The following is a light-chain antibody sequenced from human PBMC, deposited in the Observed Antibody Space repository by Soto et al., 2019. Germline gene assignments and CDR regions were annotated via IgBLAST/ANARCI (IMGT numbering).Light chain of an antibody. V-gene: IGKV3-20*01. J-gene: IGKJ4*01. CDR2: DAS. Sequence: ELVLTQSPDTLSLSPGERATLSCRASQSVRNNYLAWYQQKPGQAPRFLIYDASSRPTGIPDRFSGSGSGTDFTLTISRLEPEDFAVYYCQQYGSSSLTFGGGTKVEIK. CDR3: QQYGSSSLT. CDR1: QSVRNNY.